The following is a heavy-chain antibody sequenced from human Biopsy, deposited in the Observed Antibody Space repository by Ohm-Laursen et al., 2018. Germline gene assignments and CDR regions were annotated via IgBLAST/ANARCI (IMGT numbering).Heavy chain of an antibody. J-gene: IGHJ6*02. CDR2: IDWNSRNI. CDR3: VKDTNWNYVWDRPGATKGMDV. D-gene: IGHD1-7*01. Sequence: SLRLSCAAPGFSFDDFAMHWVRQSPGKGLEWVAGIDWNSRNINYGDSVKGRFSVSRDNAKNSLYLQMNSLRGEDTALYYCVKDTNWNYVWDRPGATKGMDVWGQGTTVTVSS. CDR1: GFSFDDFA. V-gene: IGHV3-9*01.